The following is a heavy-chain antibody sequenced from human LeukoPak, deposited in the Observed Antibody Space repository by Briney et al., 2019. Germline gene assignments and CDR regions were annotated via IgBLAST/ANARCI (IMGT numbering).Heavy chain of an antibody. Sequence: PSETLSLTCAVYGGSFSGYYWSWIRQPPGKGLEWIGEINHSGSTNYNPSLKSRVTISVDTSKKQFSLKLSSVTAADTAVYYCARRGGYCSSTSCFNWFDPWGQGTLVTVSS. D-gene: IGHD2-2*01. V-gene: IGHV4-34*01. CDR2: INHSGST. J-gene: IGHJ5*02. CDR1: GGSFSGYY. CDR3: ARRGGYCSSTSCFNWFDP.